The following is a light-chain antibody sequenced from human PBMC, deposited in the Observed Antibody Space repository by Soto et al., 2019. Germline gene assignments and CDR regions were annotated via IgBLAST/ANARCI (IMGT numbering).Light chain of an antibody. V-gene: IGLV1-47*01. CDR3: AAWDDSLSAVV. J-gene: IGLJ2*01. Sequence: QSVLTQPPSASGTPGQTVTISCSGSSSNIGMNYVYWYQQLPGTAPKLLIYRNNQRPSGVPDRFSGSNSGTSASLAISGLRSEDEADYYCAAWDDSLSAVVFGGGTKRTVL. CDR2: RNN. CDR1: SSNIGMNY.